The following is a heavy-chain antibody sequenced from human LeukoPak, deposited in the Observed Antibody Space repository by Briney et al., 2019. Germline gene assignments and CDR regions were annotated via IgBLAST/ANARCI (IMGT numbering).Heavy chain of an antibody. D-gene: IGHD3-10*02. Sequence: SETLSLTCTVSGGSFSSSIYYWGWIRQPPGKGLEWIGTISYSGNTYYNPSLKSRVTISVDTSKNQFSLKLSSVTAADTAVYYCARAPGSYYVHGAFDIWGQGTMVTVSS. J-gene: IGHJ3*02. CDR2: ISYSGNT. CDR1: GGSFSSSIYY. CDR3: ARAPGSYYVHGAFDI. V-gene: IGHV4-39*07.